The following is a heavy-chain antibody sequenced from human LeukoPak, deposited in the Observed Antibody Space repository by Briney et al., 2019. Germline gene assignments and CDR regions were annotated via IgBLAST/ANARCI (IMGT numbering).Heavy chain of an antibody. D-gene: IGHD3-22*01. V-gene: IGHV3-7*01. Sequence: PGGSLRLSCAASGFTFSRYWMSWVRQAPGKGLEWVANIKQDGSEKYYVDSVKGRFTISKDNAKNSLYLQMNSLRAEDTAVYYCATDNYHSSDYWGQGTLVTVSS. CDR2: IKQDGSEK. J-gene: IGHJ4*02. CDR1: GFTFSRYW. CDR3: ATDNYHSSDY.